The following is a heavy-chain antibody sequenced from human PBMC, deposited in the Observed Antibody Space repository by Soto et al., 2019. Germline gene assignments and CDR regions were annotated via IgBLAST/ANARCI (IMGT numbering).Heavy chain of an antibody. CDR3: AKFWRGPAAIYYYYGMDD. CDR2: IYYSGST. J-gene: IGHJ6*02. V-gene: IGHV4-31*03. Sequence: QVQLQESGPGLVKPSQTLSLTCTVSGGSISSGGYYWSWIRKHPGKGLEWIGYIYYSGSTYYNPSPNSRVTLSVEKSKNQFSLKLRSVTAADTAVYYCAKFWRGPAAIYYYYGMDDWGQGTTVTVSS. D-gene: IGHD2-2*01. CDR1: GGSISSGGYY.